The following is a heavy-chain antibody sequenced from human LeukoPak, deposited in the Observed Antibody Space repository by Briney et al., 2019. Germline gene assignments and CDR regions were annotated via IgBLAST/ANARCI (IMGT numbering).Heavy chain of an antibody. CDR1: GGPIDRHY. CDR2: VFYPGST. J-gene: IGHJ4*02. CDR3: ASRPAGSTWYGVFDY. Sequence: SETLSLTCTVSGGPIDRHYWSWIRQPPGKGLEWIGYVFYPGSTNYNPSLKSRVTMSLDTSRDQFSLRLASVTAADTAIYYCASRPAGSTWYGVFDYWSQGTLVTVSS. V-gene: IGHV4-59*11. D-gene: IGHD6-13*01.